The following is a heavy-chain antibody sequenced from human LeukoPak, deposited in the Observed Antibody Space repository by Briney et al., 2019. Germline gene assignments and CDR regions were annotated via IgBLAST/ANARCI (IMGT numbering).Heavy chain of an antibody. V-gene: IGHV4-38-2*02. CDR2: IYHSGST. Sequence: SETLSLTCTVSGYSISSVYYWGWIRQPPGRGLEWIGSIYHSGSTYYNPSLKSRVTISVDTSKNQFSLKLSSVTAADTAVYYCARGGDYPPGWFDPWGQGTLVTVSS. J-gene: IGHJ5*02. D-gene: IGHD4-17*01. CDR1: GYSISSVYY. CDR3: ARGGDYPPGWFDP.